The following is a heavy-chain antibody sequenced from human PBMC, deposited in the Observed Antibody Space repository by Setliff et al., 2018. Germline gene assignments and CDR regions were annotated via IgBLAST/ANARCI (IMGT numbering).Heavy chain of an antibody. CDR2: ISPNNGDI. D-gene: IGHD4-17*01. J-gene: IGHJ4*01. CDR1: GYTFTSFG. V-gene: IGHV1-18*01. CDR3: ARRSGDRGMTTGWPDDFDY. Sequence: ASVKVSCKASGYTFTSFGISWVRRAPGQGLEWIGWISPNNGDIKYAQKLQDRVTMTIDTSTRTAYVELRSLRSDDTAVYYCARRSGDRGMTTGWPDDFDYWGRGTLVTVSS.